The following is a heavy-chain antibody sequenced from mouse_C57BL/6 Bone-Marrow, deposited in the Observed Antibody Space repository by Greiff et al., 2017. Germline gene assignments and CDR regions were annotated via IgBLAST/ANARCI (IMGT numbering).Heavy chain of an antibody. D-gene: IGHD1-1*01. V-gene: IGHV5-17*01. J-gene: IGHJ1*03. CDR3: ARLGYYGSSFYWYFDV. CDR1: GFTFSDYG. Sequence: EVMLVESGGGLVKPGGSLKLSCAASGFTFSDYGMHWVRQAPEKGLEWVAYISSGSSTIYYADTVKGRFTISRDNAKNTLFLQMTRLRSEDTAMYYCARLGYYGSSFYWYFDVWGTGTTVTVSS. CDR2: ISSGSSTI.